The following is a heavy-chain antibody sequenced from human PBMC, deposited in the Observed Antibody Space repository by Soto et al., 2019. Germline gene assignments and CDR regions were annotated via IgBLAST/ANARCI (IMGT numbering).Heavy chain of an antibody. J-gene: IGHJ4*02. CDR2: INPNSGGT. Sequence: GASVKVSCKASGYTFAGYYMHWVRQAPGQGLEWMGWINPNSGGTNYAQKFQGRVTMTRDTSISTAYMELSGLRSDDTAVYYCARDTPVTTFDYWGQGTLVTVSS. CDR3: ARDTPVTTFDY. CDR1: GYTFAGYY. D-gene: IGHD4-4*01. V-gene: IGHV1-2*02.